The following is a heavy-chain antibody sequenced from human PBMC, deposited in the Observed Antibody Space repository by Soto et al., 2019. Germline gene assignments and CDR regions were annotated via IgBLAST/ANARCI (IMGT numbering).Heavy chain of an antibody. Sequence: GGSLRLSCAASGFTFSDYYMSWIRQAPGKGLEWVSYISSSGSTIYYADSVKGRFTISRDNAKNSLYLQMNSLRAEDTAVYYCARDRKQWLVRPTTWFDPWGQGTLVTVS. CDR2: ISSSGSTI. CDR3: ARDRKQWLVRPTTWFDP. D-gene: IGHD6-19*01. J-gene: IGHJ5*02. V-gene: IGHV3-11*01. CDR1: GFTFSDYY.